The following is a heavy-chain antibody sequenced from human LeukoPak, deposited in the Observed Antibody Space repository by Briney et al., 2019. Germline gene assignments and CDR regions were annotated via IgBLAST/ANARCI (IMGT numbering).Heavy chain of an antibody. CDR3: ARESRPFNFGYYFDL. D-gene: IGHD3-10*01. V-gene: IGHV3-64*02. CDR2: INSDGSST. J-gene: IGHJ4*02. CDR1: GFTFSNYA. Sequence: GGSLRLPCVASGFTFSNYAIHWVRQAPGKGLECVSAINSDGSSTNYADSVKGRFIISRDNSKNTLYLQMGSLRAEDMAIYYCARESRPFNFGYYFDLWGQGSLVTVS.